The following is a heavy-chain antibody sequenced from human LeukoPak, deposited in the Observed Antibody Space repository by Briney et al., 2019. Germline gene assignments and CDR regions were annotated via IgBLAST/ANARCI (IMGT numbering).Heavy chain of an antibody. D-gene: IGHD5-18*01. CDR3: ARGVDTAMVNKPDLDY. V-gene: IGHV4-34*01. Sequence: PSETLSLTCAVYGGSFSGYYWSWIRQPPGKGLEWIGEINHSGSTNYNPSLKSRVTISVDTSKNQFSLKLSSVTAADTAVYYCARGVDTAMVNKPDLDYWGQGTLVTVSP. J-gene: IGHJ4*02. CDR2: INHSGST. CDR1: GGSFSGYY.